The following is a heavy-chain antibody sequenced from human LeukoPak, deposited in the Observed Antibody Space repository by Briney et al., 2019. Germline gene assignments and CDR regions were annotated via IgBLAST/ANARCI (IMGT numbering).Heavy chain of an antibody. CDR3: ARESYFGSIDY. CDR1: GFTFSSYA. J-gene: IGHJ4*02. V-gene: IGHV3-7*03. Sequence: GGSLRLSCAASGFTFSSYAMSWVRQAPGKGLEWVANIKQDGSEKYYVDSVKGRFTISRDNAKNSLYLQMNSLRAEDTAVYYCARESYFGSIDYWGQGTLVTVSS. D-gene: IGHD1-26*01. CDR2: IKQDGSEK.